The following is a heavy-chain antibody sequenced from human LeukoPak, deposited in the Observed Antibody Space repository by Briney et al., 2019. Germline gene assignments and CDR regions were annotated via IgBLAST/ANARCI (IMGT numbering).Heavy chain of an antibody. V-gene: IGHV4-34*01. CDR2: INHSGTT. J-gene: IGHJ4*02. CDR3: ARREETTVSLGDY. D-gene: IGHD4-11*01. CDR1: GGSFSGFY. Sequence: SSETLSLTCAVYGGSFSGFYWSWIRQPPGKGLEWIGAINHSGTTNHNPSLKSRVTISVDTSKNQFSLKLSSVTAADTAVYYCARREETTVSLGDYWGQGTLVTVSS.